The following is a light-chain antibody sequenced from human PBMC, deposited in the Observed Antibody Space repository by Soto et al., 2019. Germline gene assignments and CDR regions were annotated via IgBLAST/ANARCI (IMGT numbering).Light chain of an antibody. CDR1: QSVGTS. CDR2: DAS. CDR3: QQPSNWPQP. V-gene: IGKV3-11*01. Sequence: ENGLTQSPATVSLSPGERATLSCRASQSVGTSLVWYQQKPGQAPRLLIYDASNRATGLPARFSGSGSGSDFTLTVTSLEPEDFAVYYCQQPSNWPQPFGQGTMVDIK. J-gene: IGKJ1*01.